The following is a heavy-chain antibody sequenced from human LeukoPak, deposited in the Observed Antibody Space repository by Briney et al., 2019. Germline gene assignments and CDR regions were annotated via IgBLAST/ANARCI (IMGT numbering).Heavy chain of an antibody. CDR2: IRYDGSNK. D-gene: IGHD1-1*01. CDR1: GFTFSSYG. J-gene: IGHJ6*03. V-gene: IGHV3-30*02. Sequence: PGGSLRLSCAASGFTFSSYGMHWVRQAPGKGLEWVAFIRYDGSNKYYADSVKGRFTISRDNSKNTLYLQMNSLRAEDTAVYYCAKAFFAERKHYYYYMDVWGKGTTVTVSS. CDR3: AKAFFAERKHYYYYMDV.